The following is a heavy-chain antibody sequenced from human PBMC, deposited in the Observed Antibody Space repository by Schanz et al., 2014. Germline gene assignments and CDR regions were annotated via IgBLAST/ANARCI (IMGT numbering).Heavy chain of an antibody. V-gene: IGHV3-11*06. Sequence: QVKLVESGGGVVQPGRSLRLSCVASGFTFSDYYMSWIRQAPGKGLEWVSYISSSSSYTNYADSVKGRFTISRDNAKNSLYLQMNSLRAEDTAVYYCARSYSSGWYPYYYGMDVWGQGTTVTVSS. D-gene: IGHD6-19*01. CDR1: GFTFSDYY. CDR2: ISSSSSYT. CDR3: ARSYSSGWYPYYYGMDV. J-gene: IGHJ6*02.